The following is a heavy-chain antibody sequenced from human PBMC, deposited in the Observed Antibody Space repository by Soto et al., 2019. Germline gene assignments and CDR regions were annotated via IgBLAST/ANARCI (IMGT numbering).Heavy chain of an antibody. Sequence: GGSLRLSCAASGFTFSSYSMNWVRQAPGKGLEWVSSISSSSSYIYYADSVKGRFTISRDNAKNSLYLQMNSLRAEDTAVYYCARDLGDSSGYYVDAFDIWGQGTMVTVSS. CDR1: GFTFSSYS. V-gene: IGHV3-21*01. D-gene: IGHD3-22*01. J-gene: IGHJ3*02. CDR2: ISSSSSYI. CDR3: ARDLGDSSGYYVDAFDI.